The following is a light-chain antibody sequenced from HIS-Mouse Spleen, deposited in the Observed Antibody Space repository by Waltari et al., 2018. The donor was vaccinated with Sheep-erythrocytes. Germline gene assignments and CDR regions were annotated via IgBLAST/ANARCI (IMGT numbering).Light chain of an antibody. V-gene: IGKV1-12*01. J-gene: IGKJ4*01. CDR2: AAS. Sequence: DIQMTQSPSSVSASVGDRVTITCRASQGISSWLDWYQQKPGKAPKLLIYAASSLQSVVPSRFSGSGSGTDFTLTISSLQPEDFATYYCQQFNSYPLTFGGGTKVEIK. CDR1: QGISSW. CDR3: QQFNSYPLT.